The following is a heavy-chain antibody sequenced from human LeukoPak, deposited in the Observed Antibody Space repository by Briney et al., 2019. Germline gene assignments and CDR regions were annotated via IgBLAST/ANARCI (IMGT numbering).Heavy chain of an antibody. J-gene: IGHJ4*02. CDR1: AGSISNYY. D-gene: IGHD6-19*01. V-gene: IGHV4-59*08. Sequence: PSETLSLTCTVSAGSISNYYWSWIRQPPGKGLEWIGYISYSGSTNYNPSLKSRVTISVDTSKNQFSLKLSSVTAADTAVYYCARVGSSGHYYFDYWGQGTLVTVSS. CDR3: ARVGSSGHYYFDY. CDR2: ISYSGST.